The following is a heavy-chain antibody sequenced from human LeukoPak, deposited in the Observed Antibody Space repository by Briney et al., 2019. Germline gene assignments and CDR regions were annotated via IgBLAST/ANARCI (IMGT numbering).Heavy chain of an antibody. CDR1: GFTFDDYA. D-gene: IGHD3/OR15-3a*01. Sequence: GGSLRLSCAASGFTFDDYAMHWVRQAPGKGLEWVSGISWNSGSIGYADSVKGRFTISRDNAKNSLYLQMNSLRAEDTALYYCAKYEGLAFDYGGQGTLVTVSS. CDR3: AKYEGLAFDY. CDR2: ISWNSGSI. V-gene: IGHV3-9*01. J-gene: IGHJ4*02.